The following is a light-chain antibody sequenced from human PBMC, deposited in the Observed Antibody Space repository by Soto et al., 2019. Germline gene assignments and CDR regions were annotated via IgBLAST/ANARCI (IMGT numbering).Light chain of an antibody. Sequence: QSALTQPASVSGSPGQSITISCTGTSSDVGGYNYVSWYQQHPGKAPKLMIYDVNNRPSGVSNRFSGSSSGNTASLTISGLQADDEADYYCSSYISSSTLVFGGGAKLTVL. J-gene: IGLJ2*01. V-gene: IGLV2-14*01. CDR3: SSYISSSTLV. CDR1: SSDVGGYNY. CDR2: DVN.